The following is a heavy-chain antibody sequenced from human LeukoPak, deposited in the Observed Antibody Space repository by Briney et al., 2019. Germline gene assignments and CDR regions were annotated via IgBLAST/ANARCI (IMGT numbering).Heavy chain of an antibody. CDR3: ARDIIAAADANWFDP. CDR1: GGSINSSPYY. Sequence: SETLSLTCTVSGGSINSSPYYWAWIRQPPGKGLEWIGSIYYSGSTYYNPSLKSRVTISVDTSKNQFSLKLSSVTAADTAVYYCARDIIAAADANWFDPWGQGTLVTVSS. V-gene: IGHV4-39*07. CDR2: IYYSGST. J-gene: IGHJ5*02. D-gene: IGHD6-13*01.